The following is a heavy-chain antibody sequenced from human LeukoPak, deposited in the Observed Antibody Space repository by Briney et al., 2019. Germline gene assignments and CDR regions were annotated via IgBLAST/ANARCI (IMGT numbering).Heavy chain of an antibody. J-gene: IGHJ4*02. CDR2: ISAYNGNT. Sequence: ASVKVSCKASGYIFTSYGISWVRQAPGQGLEWMGWISAYNGNTNYAQKLQGRVTMTRNTSISTAYMELSSLRSEDTAVYYCARGYSAGYFDYWGQGTLVTVSS. CDR3: ARGYSAGYFDY. D-gene: IGHD2-15*01. V-gene: IGHV1-18*01. CDR1: GYIFTSYG.